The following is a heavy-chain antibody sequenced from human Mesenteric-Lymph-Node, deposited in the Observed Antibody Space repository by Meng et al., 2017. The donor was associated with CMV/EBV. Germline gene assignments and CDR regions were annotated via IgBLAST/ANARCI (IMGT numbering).Heavy chain of an antibody. J-gene: IGHJ3*02. CDR1: GYSFTSYW. Sequence: GGSLRLSCKGSGYSFTSYWIGWVRQMPGKGLEWMGIIYPGDSDTRYSPSFQGQVTISADKSISTAYLQWSSLKASDTAMYYCARMGRGITIFGVVTPPDAFDIWGQGQWSPSPQ. V-gene: IGHV5-51*01. CDR3: ARMGRGITIFGVVTPPDAFDI. D-gene: IGHD3-3*01. CDR2: IYPGDSDT.